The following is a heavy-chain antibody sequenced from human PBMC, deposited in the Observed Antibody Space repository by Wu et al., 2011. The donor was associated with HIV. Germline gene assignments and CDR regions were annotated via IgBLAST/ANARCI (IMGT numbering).Heavy chain of an antibody. CDR2: ISAYNGNT. J-gene: IGHJ3*02. V-gene: IGHV1-18*01. CDR3: ARMDLGYCSGGSCFGTISQNAFDI. D-gene: IGHD2-15*01. CDR1: GYTFTSYG. Sequence: QVQLVQSGAEVKKPGASVKVSCKASGYTFTSYGISWVRQAPGQGLEWMGWISAYNGNTNYAQKLQGRVTMTTDTSTSTAYMELRSLRSDDTAVYYCARMDLGYCSGGSCFGTISQNAFDIWAKGQWSPSLQ.